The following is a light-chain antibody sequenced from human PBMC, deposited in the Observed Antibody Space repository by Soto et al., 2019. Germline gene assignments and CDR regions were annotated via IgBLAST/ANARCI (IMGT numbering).Light chain of an antibody. CDR3: QQYGNSPRLT. Sequence: DIVLTQSPGTLSLSPGERATLSCRASQSVTNTYLAWYQQKPGQPPRLLIYDASTRATGIPDRFSGSGSGTDFTLTISRLEPEDFAVYYCQQYGNSPRLTFGGGTTVEIK. CDR1: QSVTNTY. CDR2: DAS. V-gene: IGKV3-20*01. J-gene: IGKJ4*01.